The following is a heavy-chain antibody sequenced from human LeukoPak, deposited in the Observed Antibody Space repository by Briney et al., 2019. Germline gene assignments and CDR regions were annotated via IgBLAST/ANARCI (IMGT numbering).Heavy chain of an antibody. CDR1: GGSFSGYY. J-gene: IGHJ4*02. Sequence: SETLSLTCAVYGGSFSGYYWSWIRQPPGKGLEWIGEINHSGSTNYNPSLKSRVTISVDTSKNQFSLKLSSVTAADTAVYYCXXXXYNSDEDVDWGQGTLVTVSS. CDR3: XXXXYNSDEDVD. CDR2: INHSGST. V-gene: IGHV4-34*01. D-gene: IGHD5-24*01.